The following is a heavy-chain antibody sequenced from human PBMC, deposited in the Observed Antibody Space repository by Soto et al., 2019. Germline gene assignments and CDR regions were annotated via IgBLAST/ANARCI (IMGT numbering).Heavy chain of an antibody. CDR3: GRASITMVRGTYGMDA. D-gene: IGHD3-10*01. J-gene: IGHJ6*02. Sequence: ASVKVSCKASGYTFTSYGISWVRQAPGQGLEWMGWISAYNGNTNYAQKLQGRGTMTTDTSTSTAYMELRSLRSDDTAVYYCGRASITMVRGTYGMDAWGQGTTVTVSS. CDR1: GYTFTSYG. CDR2: ISAYNGNT. V-gene: IGHV1-18*04.